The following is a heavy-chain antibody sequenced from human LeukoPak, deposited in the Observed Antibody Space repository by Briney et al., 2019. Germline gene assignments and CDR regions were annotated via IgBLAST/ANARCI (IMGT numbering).Heavy chain of an antibody. Sequence: ASVKVSCKASGYTYTSYDINWVRQATGQGLEWMGWMNPNSGNTGYAQKFQGRVTMTRNTSISTTYTELSSLRSEDTAVYYCARVPPLLRYFDRPHFDYWGQGTLVTVSS. D-gene: IGHD3-9*01. CDR3: ARVPPLLRYFDRPHFDY. CDR1: GYTYTSYD. CDR2: MNPNSGNT. V-gene: IGHV1-8*01. J-gene: IGHJ4*02.